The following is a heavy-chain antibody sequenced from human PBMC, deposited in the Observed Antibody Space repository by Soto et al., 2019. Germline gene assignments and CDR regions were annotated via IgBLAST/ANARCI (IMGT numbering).Heavy chain of an antibody. CDR3: VTNSGWFNT. CDR1: GFTFGTTD. D-gene: IGHD3-10*01. J-gene: IGHJ5*02. Sequence: QLLQSGGGLVQPGGSLTLSCAASGFTFGTTDMSWVRQAPGEGLEWVSTIDGSGGITYYADSAKGRFTISRDNSRNTVYPQMNSLRGDDTALYYCVTNSGWFNTWGQGALVTVSS. V-gene: IGHV3-23*01. CDR2: IDGSGGIT.